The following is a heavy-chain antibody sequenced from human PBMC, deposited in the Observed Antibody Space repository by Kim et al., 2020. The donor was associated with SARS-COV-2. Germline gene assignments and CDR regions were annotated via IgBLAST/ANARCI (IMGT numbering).Heavy chain of an antibody. J-gene: IGHJ4*02. CDR1: GFTFGDYA. D-gene: IGHD6-6*01. CDR2: ISWNSGSI. Sequence: GGSLRLSCAASGFTFGDYAMHWVRQAPGKGLEWVSGISWNSGSIGYADSVKGRFTISRDNAKNSLYLQMNSLRAEDTALYYCAKDMEGEYSSSFTEHWGQGTLVTVSS. CDR3: AKDMEGEYSSSFTEH. V-gene: IGHV3-9*01.